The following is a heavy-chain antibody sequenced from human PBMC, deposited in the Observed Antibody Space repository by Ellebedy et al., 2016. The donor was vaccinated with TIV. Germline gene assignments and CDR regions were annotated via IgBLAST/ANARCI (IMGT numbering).Heavy chain of an antibody. V-gene: IGHV3-21*01. Sequence: GESLKISCAASQFTFSAYSMNWVRQAAGKGLERVSSITSSSSYIYYADSVKGRFTTSRDNAKNSLFLEMTSLRGEDTAVYYCARRADYFYGMDVWGQGTTVTVSS. J-gene: IGHJ6*02. CDR3: ARRADYFYGMDV. CDR2: ITSSSSYI. CDR1: QFTFSAYS.